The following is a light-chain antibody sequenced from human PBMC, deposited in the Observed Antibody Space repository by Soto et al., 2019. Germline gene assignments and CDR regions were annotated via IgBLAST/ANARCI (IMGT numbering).Light chain of an antibody. CDR3: QQANSFPLP. Sequence: DIQMTQSPSSVSASVGDRVSITCRASPGISSWLAWYQQKPGRAPKLLIYTGSSLQSGVPSRVSGTGSGTDFTLTISSLQPEDVATYYCQQANSFPLPFGGGTKVEIK. CDR2: TGS. J-gene: IGKJ4*01. CDR1: PGISSW. V-gene: IGKV1-12*01.